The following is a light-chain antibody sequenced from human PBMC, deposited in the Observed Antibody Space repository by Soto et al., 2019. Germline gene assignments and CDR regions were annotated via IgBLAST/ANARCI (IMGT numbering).Light chain of an antibody. J-gene: IGKJ1*01. Sequence: EIVMTQSPATLSVSPGESATLSCRASQYVGPNVDWYQQKPGQSPRLLIYGATTRVTGIADRFSGSGSGTDFTLTISSLQSEDSAVYYCQHGRAFGPGTKVEI. CDR1: QYVGPN. CDR3: QHGRA. V-gene: IGKV3-15*01. CDR2: GAT.